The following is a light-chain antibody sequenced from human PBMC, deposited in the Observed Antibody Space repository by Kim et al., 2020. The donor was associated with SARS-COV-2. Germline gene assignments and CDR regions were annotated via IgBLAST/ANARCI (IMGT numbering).Light chain of an antibody. CDR2: GAS. V-gene: IGKV1-9*01. CDR1: QGISNY. CDR3: QHLNSYPPT. J-gene: IGKJ4*01. Sequence: SSPVGDRVTITCQASQGISNYLAWYQQRPGKAPKLLIYGASTLQSGVPSRFSGSGSGTEFTLTISSLQPEDFATYYCQHLNSYPPTFGGGTKLEI.